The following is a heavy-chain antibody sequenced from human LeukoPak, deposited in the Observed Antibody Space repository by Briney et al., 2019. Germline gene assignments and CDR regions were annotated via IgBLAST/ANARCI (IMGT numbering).Heavy chain of an antibody. CDR3: ARDHGQLLAWFDP. J-gene: IGHJ5*02. V-gene: IGHV4-31*03. CDR2: IYYSGST. CDR1: GGSLSSGGYY. Sequence: SQTLSLTCTVSGGSLSSGGYYWSWLRQHPGKGLEWIGYIYYSGSTYYNPSLKSRVTISVDTSKNQFSLKLSSVTAADTAVYYCARDHGQLLAWFDPWGQGTLVTVSS. D-gene: IGHD2-2*01.